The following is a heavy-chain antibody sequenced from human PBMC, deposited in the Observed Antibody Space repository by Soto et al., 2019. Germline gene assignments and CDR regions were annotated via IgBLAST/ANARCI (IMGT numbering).Heavy chain of an antibody. J-gene: IGHJ4*02. CDR3: ARVARSYDRSGYYYVG. CDR2: IIPIFGTA. CDR1: GGTFSSYA. Sequence: QVQLVQSGAEVKKPGSSVKVSCKASGGTFSSYAISWVRQAPGQGLEWMGGIIPIFGTANYAQKFQGRVKITADESTSTAYMELSSLRSEDTAVYYCARVARSYDRSGYYYVGWGQGTLGTVSS. V-gene: IGHV1-69*01. D-gene: IGHD3-22*01.